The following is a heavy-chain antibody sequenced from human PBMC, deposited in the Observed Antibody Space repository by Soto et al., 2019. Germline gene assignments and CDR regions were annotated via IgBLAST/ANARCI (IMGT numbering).Heavy chain of an antibody. J-gene: IGHJ3*02. Sequence: GGSLRLSCAASGFTFSSYSMNWVRQAPGKGLEWVSSISSSSYIYYADSVKGRFTISRDNAKNSLYLQMNSLRAEDTAVYYCARERGGTLTGAFDIWGQGTMVTVSS. CDR2: ISSSSYI. V-gene: IGHV3-21*01. D-gene: IGHD7-27*01. CDR3: ARERGGTLTGAFDI. CDR1: GFTFSSYS.